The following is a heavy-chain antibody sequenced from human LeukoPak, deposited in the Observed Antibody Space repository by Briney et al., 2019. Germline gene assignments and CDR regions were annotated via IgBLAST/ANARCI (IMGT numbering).Heavy chain of an antibody. CDR2: LRGNGDT. D-gene: IGHD3-16*01. Sequence: GGSLTLSCAASGFIFSSYAMSWVRAAPARGLEWVSSLRGNGDTFYADSVKGRFTLSRDESRNTVYLHRNELRVEDTAVYYCAKASWVSTADAVLWGQGTVVTVSS. V-gene: IGHV3-23*01. CDR3: AKASWVSTADAVL. CDR1: GFIFSSYA. J-gene: IGHJ4*02.